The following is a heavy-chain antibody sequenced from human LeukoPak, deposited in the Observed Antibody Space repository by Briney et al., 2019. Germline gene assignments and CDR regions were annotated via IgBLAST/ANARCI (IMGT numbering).Heavy chain of an antibody. V-gene: IGHV1-2*02. CDR1: GYTFTGYY. J-gene: IGHJ4*02. CDR3: ARERIAVAGTKYYFDY. CDR2: INPNSGGT. Sequence: ASVKVSCKASGYTFTGYYMHWVRQASGQGLEWMGWINPNSGGTNYAQKFQGRVTMTRDTSISTAYMELSRLRSDDTAVYYCARERIAVAGTKYYFDYWGQGTLVTVSS. D-gene: IGHD6-19*01.